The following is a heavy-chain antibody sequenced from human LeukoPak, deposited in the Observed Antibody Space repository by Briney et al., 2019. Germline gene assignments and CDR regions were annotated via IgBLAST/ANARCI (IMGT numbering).Heavy chain of an antibody. Sequence: PSETLSLTCTVSGGSISSGSYYWSWIRQPAGKGLEWIGRIFTSGSTKYNPSLKSRVTISVDTSKNQFSLKLSSVTAADTAVYYCARSYSSSWSPRFNWFDPWGQGTLVTVSS. V-gene: IGHV4-61*02. CDR1: GGSISSGSYY. CDR2: IFTSGST. D-gene: IGHD6-13*01. CDR3: ARSYSSSWSPRFNWFDP. J-gene: IGHJ5*02.